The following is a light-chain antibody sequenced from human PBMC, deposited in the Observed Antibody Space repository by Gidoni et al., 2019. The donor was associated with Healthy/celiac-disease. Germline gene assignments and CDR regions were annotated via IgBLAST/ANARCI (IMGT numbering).Light chain of an antibody. CDR1: QSVSSSY. CDR3: QQYGSSSWT. V-gene: IGKV3-20*01. Sequence: IVFTQSPGTLSLSPGVRATLSCRASQSVSSSYLAWYQQEPGQAPRLLIYGASSRATGIPDRFSGSGSGTDFTLTISRLEPEDFAVYYCQQYGSSSWTFGQGTKVEIK. J-gene: IGKJ1*01. CDR2: GAS.